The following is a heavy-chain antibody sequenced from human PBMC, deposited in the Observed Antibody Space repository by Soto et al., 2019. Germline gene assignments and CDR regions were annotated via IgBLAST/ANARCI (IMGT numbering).Heavy chain of an antibody. D-gene: IGHD6-19*01. Sequence: QVQLVESGGRLVKPGGSLRLSCAASGFTFSDYYMNWIRQAPGKGLEWVSYISNSGSTIYSADSVKGRFTISRDNAKNSLFLQMNSLTAEDTAVYYCARGGVPYTSGWGIDYWGQGTLVTVSS. CDR3: ARGGVPYTSGWGIDY. CDR1: GFTFSDYY. V-gene: IGHV3-11*01. CDR2: ISNSGSTI. J-gene: IGHJ4*02.